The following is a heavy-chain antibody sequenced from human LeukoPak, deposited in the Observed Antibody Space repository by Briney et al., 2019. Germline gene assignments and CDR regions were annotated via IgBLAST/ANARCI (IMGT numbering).Heavy chain of an antibody. CDR3: ARGGRWLPFDY. D-gene: IGHD5-24*01. Sequence: GGSLRLYCAASGFTFNSYAMSWVRQAPGKGLEWVSVLYNGRSTYYADSVKARFTISRDKSKNTLYLQMNSLTAEDTAVYYCARGGRWLPFDYWGQGILVTVSS. J-gene: IGHJ4*02. CDR2: LYNGRST. V-gene: IGHV3-66*01. CDR1: GFTFNSYA.